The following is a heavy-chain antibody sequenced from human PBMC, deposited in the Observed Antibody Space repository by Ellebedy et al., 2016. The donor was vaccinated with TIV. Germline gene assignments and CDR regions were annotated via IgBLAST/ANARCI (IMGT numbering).Heavy chain of an antibody. V-gene: IGHV7-4-1*02. CDR2: INTNTGNP. Sequence: ASVKVSCKASGYTFTSYAMNWVRQAPGQGLEWMGWINTNTGNPTYAQGFTGRFVFSLETSVSTAYLQISSLKAEDTAVYYCARDADVRYSDWLFASPPKHHFDYWGQGTLVTVSS. D-gene: IGHD3-9*01. J-gene: IGHJ4*02. CDR3: ARDADVRYSDWLFASPPKHHFDY. CDR1: GYTFTSYA.